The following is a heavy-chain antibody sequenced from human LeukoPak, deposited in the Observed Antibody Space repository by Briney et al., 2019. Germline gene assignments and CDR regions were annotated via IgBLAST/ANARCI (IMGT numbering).Heavy chain of an antibody. CDR3: ASGAYYYGSGTGWFDP. CDR2: IYYSGST. V-gene: IGHV4-59*01. Sequence: ETLSLTCTVSGGSISSYYWSWIRQPPGKGLAWIGYIYYSGSTNYNPSLKSRVTIPVDTSKNQFSLKLSSVTAADTAVYYCASGAYYYGSGTGWFDPWGQGTLVTVSS. CDR1: GGSISSYY. J-gene: IGHJ5*02. D-gene: IGHD3-10*01.